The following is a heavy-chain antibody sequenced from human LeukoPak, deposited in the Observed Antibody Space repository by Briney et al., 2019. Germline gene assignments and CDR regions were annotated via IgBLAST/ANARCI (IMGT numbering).Heavy chain of an antibody. CDR3: SALVVPAAMAPDY. D-gene: IGHD2-2*01. CDR2: IYYSGST. Sequence: SQTLSLTCTVSGGSISSGGYYWSWIRQHPGTGLEWIGYIYYSGSTYYNPSLKSRVTISVDTSKNQFSLKLSSVTAADTAVYYCSALVVPAAMAPDYWGQGTLVTVSS. J-gene: IGHJ4*02. CDR1: GGSISSGGYY. V-gene: IGHV4-31*03.